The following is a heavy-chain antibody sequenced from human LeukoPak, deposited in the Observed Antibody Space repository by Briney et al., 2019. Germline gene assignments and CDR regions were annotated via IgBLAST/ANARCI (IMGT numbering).Heavy chain of an antibody. V-gene: IGHV3-21*01. CDR3: ARVTRGGYDGYFDY. CDR2: ISTSSSYI. Sequence: GGSLRLSCATSGFTFSSYSMNWVRQAPGKGLEWVSFISTSSSYIYYADSLKGRFTISRDNAKKSLYLQINSLRAEDTAVYYCARVTRGGYDGYFDYWGQGTLVTVSS. CDR1: GFTFSSYS. J-gene: IGHJ4*02. D-gene: IGHD5-12*01.